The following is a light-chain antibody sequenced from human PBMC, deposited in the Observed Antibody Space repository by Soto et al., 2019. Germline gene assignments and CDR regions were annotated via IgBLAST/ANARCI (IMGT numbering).Light chain of an antibody. V-gene: IGLV2-8*01. CDR3: AAWDDSLSGRV. CDR2: EVT. Sequence: QSALTQPPSASGSPGQSVTISCTGASGDVGGYNYVSWYQQHPGKAPKLMIYEVTKRPSGVPDRFSGSKSGNTASLTVSGLQAEGEADYYCAAWDDSLSGRVFGGGTKLTVL. CDR1: SGDVGGYNY. J-gene: IGLJ2*01.